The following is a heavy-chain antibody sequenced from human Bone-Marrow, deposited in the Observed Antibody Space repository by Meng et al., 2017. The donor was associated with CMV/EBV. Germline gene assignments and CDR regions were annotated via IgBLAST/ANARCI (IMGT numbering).Heavy chain of an antibody. CDR1: GYTFTSYG. D-gene: IGHD6-6*01. V-gene: IGHV1-18*01. Sequence: ASVKVSCKASGYTFTSYGISWVRQAPGQGLEWMGWISAYNGNTNYAQKRQGRVTMTTDTSTSTAYMELRSLRSDDTAVYYCARDKRIAARPSLDYWGQGTLVTVSS. J-gene: IGHJ4*02. CDR2: ISAYNGNT. CDR3: ARDKRIAARPSLDY.